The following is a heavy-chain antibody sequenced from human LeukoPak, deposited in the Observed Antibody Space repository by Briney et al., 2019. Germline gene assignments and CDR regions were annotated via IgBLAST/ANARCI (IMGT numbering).Heavy chain of an antibody. J-gene: IGHJ4*02. CDR2: MNPNSGNT. D-gene: IGHD3-22*01. CDR3: ARGRGGYYYDSSGYYPDY. V-gene: IGHV1-8*01. CDR1: GYTFTSYD. Sequence: ASVKVSCKASGYTFTSYDINWVRQATGQGLEWMGWMNPNSGNTGYAQKFQGRVTMTRNTSISTAYMELSSLRSEDTAVYYCARGRGGYYYDSSGYYPDYWGQGTLVTVSS.